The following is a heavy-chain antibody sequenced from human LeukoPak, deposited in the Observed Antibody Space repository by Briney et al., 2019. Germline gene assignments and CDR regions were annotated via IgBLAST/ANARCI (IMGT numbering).Heavy chain of an antibody. CDR2: INPSGGST. D-gene: IGHD3-9*01. J-gene: IGHJ5*02. CDR3: ARDRLARPPYYDILTGYYNPYDWFDP. CDR1: GYTFTSYY. V-gene: IGHV1-46*01. Sequence: EASVKVSCKASGYTFTSYYIHWVRQAPGQGLEWMGIINPSGGSTSYAQKFQGRVTMTRDTSTSTVYMELSSLRSEDTAVYYCARDRLARPPYYDILTGYYNPYDWFDPWGQGTLVTVSS.